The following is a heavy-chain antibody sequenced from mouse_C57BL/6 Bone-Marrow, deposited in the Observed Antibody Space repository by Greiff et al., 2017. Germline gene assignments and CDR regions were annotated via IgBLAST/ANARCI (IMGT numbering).Heavy chain of an antibody. V-gene: IGHV5-16*01. Sequence: DVMLVESEGGLVQPGSSMKLSCTASGFTFSDYYMAWVRQVPEKGLEWVANINYDGSSTYYLDSLKSRFIISRDNAKNILYLQMSSLKSEDTATYYCARAQAIYYDYPAWFAYWGQGTLVTVSA. CDR3: ARAQAIYYDYPAWFAY. J-gene: IGHJ3*01. CDR1: GFTFSDYY. CDR2: INYDGSST. D-gene: IGHD2-4*01.